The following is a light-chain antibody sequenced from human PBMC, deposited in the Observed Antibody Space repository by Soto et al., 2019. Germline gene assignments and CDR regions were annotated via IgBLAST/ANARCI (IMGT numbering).Light chain of an antibody. CDR2: AAS. J-gene: IGKJ1*01. Sequence: EIVMTQSPATLSGSPGGSATLSCSASQSVGSHLAWYQQKPGQAPRLLIYAASTRATGIPARFSGIGSGTQFTLTLSGLQSEDFAVYYCQQYIDWPQTFGQGTKVDIK. V-gene: IGKV3-15*01. CDR1: QSVGSH. CDR3: QQYIDWPQT.